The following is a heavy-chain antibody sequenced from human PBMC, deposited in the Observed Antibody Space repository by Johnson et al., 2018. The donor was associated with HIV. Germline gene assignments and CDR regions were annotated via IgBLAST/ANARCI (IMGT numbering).Heavy chain of an antibody. CDR2: VWYDGGNK. V-gene: IGHV3-33*06. CDR3: AKDRTSWGFDAFDI. D-gene: IGHD3-16*01. Sequence: QVQLVESGGGVVQPGRSLRLSCVASGFTFSNYGMHWVRQAPGKGLEWVALVWYDGGNKYYAASVKGRFTIFRDNSENTLYLQMNSLRAEDTAVYFWAKDRTSWGFDAFDIWGQGTMVTVSS. CDR1: GFTFSNYG. J-gene: IGHJ3*02.